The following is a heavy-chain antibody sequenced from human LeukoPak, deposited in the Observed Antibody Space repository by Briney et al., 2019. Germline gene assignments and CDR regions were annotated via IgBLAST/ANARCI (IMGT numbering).Heavy chain of an antibody. Sequence: PGGSLRLSCAASGFTFSNYWVHWDRHAPGKGLVWVSRINRDGSTTKYADSVKGRFTVSRDNAKNTLNLQMNSLRAEDTAVYYCARDKKSGESSEIDYWGQGTLVTVSS. V-gene: IGHV3-74*03. J-gene: IGHJ4*02. CDR1: GFTFSNYW. CDR3: ARDKKSGESSEIDY. CDR2: INRDGSTT. D-gene: IGHD3-10*01.